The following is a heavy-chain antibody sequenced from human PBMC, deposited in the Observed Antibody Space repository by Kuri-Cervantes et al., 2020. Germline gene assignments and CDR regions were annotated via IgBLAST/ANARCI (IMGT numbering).Heavy chain of an antibody. Sequence: ASVKVSCKASGYTFTGHYMHCVRQAPGQGLEWMGMIGPSGDFTSYAQKFQGRLTMTRDTSTSTDYMELSSLRSEDTAVYYCARDRATARGVIIADFDYWGQGTLVTVSS. V-gene: IGHV1-46*01. CDR3: ARDRATARGVIIADFDY. J-gene: IGHJ4*02. CDR1: GYTFTGHY. D-gene: IGHD3-10*01. CDR2: IGPSGDFT.